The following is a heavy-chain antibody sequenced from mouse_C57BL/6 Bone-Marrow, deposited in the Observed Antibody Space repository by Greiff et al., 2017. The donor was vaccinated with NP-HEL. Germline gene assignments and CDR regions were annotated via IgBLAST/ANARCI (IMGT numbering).Heavy chain of an antibody. CDR3: ARILWSMDY. D-gene: IGHD1-1*02. J-gene: IGHJ4*01. Sequence: EVKLMESGGDLVKPGGSLKLSCAASGFTFSSYGMSWVRQTPDKRLEWVATISRGASYTYYPDSVKGRFTISKDNAKNTLYLQMSSLKSEDTAMYYCARILWSMDYWGQGTSVTVSS. CDR2: ISRGASYT. CDR1: GFTFSSYG. V-gene: IGHV5-6*01.